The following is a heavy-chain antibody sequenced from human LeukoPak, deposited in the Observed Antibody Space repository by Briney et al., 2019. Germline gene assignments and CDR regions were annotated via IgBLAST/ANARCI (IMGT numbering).Heavy chain of an antibody. CDR1: GYAFTSYG. CDR2: ISAYNGNT. D-gene: IGHD3-22*01. J-gene: IGHJ4*02. Sequence: ASVKVSRKASGYAFTSYGISRVRQAPGQGLEWMGWISAYNGNTNYAQKLQGRVTMTTDTSTSTAYMELRSLRSDDTAVYYCARGHRYYDSRQMAYFDYWGQGTLVTVSS. CDR3: ARGHRYYDSRQMAYFDY. V-gene: IGHV1-18*01.